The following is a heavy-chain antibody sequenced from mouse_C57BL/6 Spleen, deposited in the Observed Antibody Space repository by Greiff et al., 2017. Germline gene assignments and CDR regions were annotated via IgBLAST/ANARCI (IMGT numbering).Heavy chain of an antibody. CDR2: INYDGSST. CDR3: AREGVTATVDY. J-gene: IGHJ2*01. D-gene: IGHD2-2*01. V-gene: IGHV5-16*01. Sequence: EVHLVESEGGLVQPGSSMKLSCTASGFTFSDYYMAWVRQVPEKGLEWVANINYDGSSTYYLDSLKSRFIISRDNAKNILYLQMSSLKSEDTATYYCAREGVTATVDYWGQGTTLTVSS. CDR1: GFTFSDYY.